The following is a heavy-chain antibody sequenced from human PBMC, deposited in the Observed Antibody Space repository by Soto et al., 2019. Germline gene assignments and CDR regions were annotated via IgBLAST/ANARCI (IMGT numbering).Heavy chain of an antibody. J-gene: IGHJ3*02. CDR3: ARTGNCAITSCYKDFDI. V-gene: IGHV3-30-3*01. D-gene: IGHD2-21*01. CDR1: GFTFSSHS. Sequence: QVQLVESGGGVVQPGRSLTLSCAASGFTFSSHSMHWVRQAPGKGLEWVAIISYDGSDEKYADSVKGRFTVSRDNSNNMMYLQMNNLRGEDAAVYFCARTGNCAITSCYKDFDIWGRGTWVTVSS. CDR2: ISYDGSDE.